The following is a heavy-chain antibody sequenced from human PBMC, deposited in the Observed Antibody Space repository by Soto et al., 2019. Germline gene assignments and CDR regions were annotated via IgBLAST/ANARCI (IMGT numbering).Heavy chain of an antibody. V-gene: IGHV4-59*01. CDR2: IYYSGST. CDR1: GGAISSYY. CDR3: ARRYGTTFDY. J-gene: IGHJ4*02. Sequence: QVQLQESGPGLVKPSETLSLTCTVSGGAISSYYWSWIRQHKGKGLEWIGYIYYSGSTNYNPSLKSRVTISVDTSKNQFSLKLSSVTAADTAVYYCARRYGTTFDYWGQGTLVTVSS. D-gene: IGHD1-7*01.